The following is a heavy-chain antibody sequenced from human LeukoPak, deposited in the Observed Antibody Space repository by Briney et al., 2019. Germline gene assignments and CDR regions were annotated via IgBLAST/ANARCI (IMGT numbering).Heavy chain of an antibody. CDR1: GGSFSGYY. J-gene: IGHJ4*02. CDR3: ARRGAYYYDSSGYAF. CDR2: INHSGST. D-gene: IGHD3-22*01. Sequence: KSSETLSLTCAVYGGSFSGYYWSWIRQPPGKGLEWIGEINHSGSTNYNPSLKSRVTISVDTSKNQFFLKLSSVTAADTAVYYCARRGAYYYDSSGYAFWGEGTLVSVSS. V-gene: IGHV4-34*01.